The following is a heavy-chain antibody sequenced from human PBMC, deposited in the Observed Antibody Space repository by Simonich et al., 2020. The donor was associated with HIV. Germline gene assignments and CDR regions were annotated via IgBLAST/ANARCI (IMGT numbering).Heavy chain of an antibody. J-gene: IGHJ4*02. CDR3: ARGRPYFDY. D-gene: IGHD6-6*01. V-gene: IGHV3-53*04. CDR2: IEGGGRT. CDR1: GFPVSSNY. Sequence: EVQLVESGGGLVQPGGSLRLSCAASGFPVSSNYMSWVRQAPGKGLEWVSVIEGGGRTYYADSVKGRFTISRHKSKNTLYLQMNSLRAEDTAVYYCARGRPYFDYWGQGTLVTVSS.